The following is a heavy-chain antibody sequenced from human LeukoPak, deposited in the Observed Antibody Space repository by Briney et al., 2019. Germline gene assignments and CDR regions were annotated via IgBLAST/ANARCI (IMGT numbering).Heavy chain of an antibody. Sequence: GASVKVSCKASGYTFTSYGISWVRQAPGQGLEWMGWISAYNGNTNYAQKLQGRVTMTTDTSTSTAYMELRSLRSDDTAVYYCARDKEGLAQDVLRYFGWLPDRPWFDPWGQGTLVTVSS. D-gene: IGHD3-9*01. CDR1: GYTFTSYG. V-gene: IGHV1-18*01. J-gene: IGHJ5*02. CDR3: ARDKEGLAQDVLRYFGWLPDRPWFDP. CDR2: ISAYNGNT.